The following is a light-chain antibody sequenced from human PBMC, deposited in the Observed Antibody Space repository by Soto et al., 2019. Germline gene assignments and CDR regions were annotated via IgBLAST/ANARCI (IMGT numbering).Light chain of an antibody. CDR1: QSISSW. CDR3: HQYNSYPLT. CDR2: RAS. Sequence: DIQMTQSPSTLSASVGDRVTITCRASQSISSWLAWYQQKPGTAPKLLLYRASSLESGVPSRFSGGGFGTEFTLTISSLQPDDFATYYCHQYNSYPLTFGPGTKVDIK. J-gene: IGKJ3*01. V-gene: IGKV1-5*03.